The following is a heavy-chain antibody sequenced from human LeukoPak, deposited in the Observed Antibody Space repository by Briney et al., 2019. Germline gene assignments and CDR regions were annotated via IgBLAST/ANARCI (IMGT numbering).Heavy chain of an antibody. Sequence: SETLSLTCAVYGGSFSGYYWSWIRQPPGKGLEWIGEINHSGSTNYNPSLKSRVTISVDTSKNQFSLKLSSVTAADTAVYYCARENIVVVPAAPKKYYYYYGMDVWGQGTTVTVSS. D-gene: IGHD2-2*01. CDR1: GGSFSGYY. J-gene: IGHJ6*02. CDR3: ARENIVVVPAAPKKYYYYYGMDV. CDR2: INHSGST. V-gene: IGHV4-34*01.